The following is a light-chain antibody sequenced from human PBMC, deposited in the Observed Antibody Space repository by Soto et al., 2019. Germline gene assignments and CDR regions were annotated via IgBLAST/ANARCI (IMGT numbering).Light chain of an antibody. CDR1: QSISNY. J-gene: IGKJ4*01. V-gene: IGKV3-11*01. Sequence: EIVLTQSPATLSLSPGERATLSCRASQSISNYLVWYQQKPGQAPRLLIYDASNRATGIPARFSGXXXXXXXXXXISSLEPEDFAIYYCQQRSNWPPLTFGGGTKVEIK. CDR3: QQRSNWPPLT. CDR2: DAS.